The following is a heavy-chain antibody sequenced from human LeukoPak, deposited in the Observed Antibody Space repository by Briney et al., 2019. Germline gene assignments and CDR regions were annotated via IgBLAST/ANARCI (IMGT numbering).Heavy chain of an antibody. CDR3: ARGDYEGNMS. V-gene: IGHV4-34*01. CDR2: INHSGNS. Sequence: KPSETLSLTCGVYGGSFSGYYWSWIRQPPGKGLEWIGEINHSGNSNYNPSLKSRVTISVDTSKNQFSLKLSSVTAADTAVYYCARGDYEGNMSWGQGTLVTVSS. D-gene: IGHD4-17*01. CDR1: GGSFSGYY. J-gene: IGHJ4*02.